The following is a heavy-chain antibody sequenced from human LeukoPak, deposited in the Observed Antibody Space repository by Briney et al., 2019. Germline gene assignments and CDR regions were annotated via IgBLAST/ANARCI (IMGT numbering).Heavy chain of an antibody. J-gene: IGHJ4*02. CDR1: GYTFIDYY. CDR3: ARGGSTDSIHSCGGNCYFLDY. D-gene: IGHD2-21*02. V-gene: IGHV1-2*02. Sequence: ASVKVSCKTSGYTFIDYYIYWVRQAPGQGLEWMGWINPHSGGTTYAQKFQGRVTMTRDTSISTAYMELSRLGSHDTAVYYCARGGSTDSIHSCGGNCYFLDYWGQGTLVTVSS. CDR2: INPHSGGT.